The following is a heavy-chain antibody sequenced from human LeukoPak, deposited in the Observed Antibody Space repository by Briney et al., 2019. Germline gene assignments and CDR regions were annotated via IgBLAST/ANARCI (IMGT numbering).Heavy chain of an antibody. CDR2: ISAYNGNT. CDR1: GYTFTSYG. CDR3: ARVRGSWYSQGYMDV. V-gene: IGHV1-18*01. Sequence: ASVKVSCKASGYTFTSYGISWVRQAPGQGLEWMGWISAYNGNTNYAQKLQGRVTMTTDTSTSTAYMELRSLRSDDTAVYYRARVRGSWYSQGYMDVWGKGTTVTVSS. J-gene: IGHJ6*03. D-gene: IGHD6-13*01.